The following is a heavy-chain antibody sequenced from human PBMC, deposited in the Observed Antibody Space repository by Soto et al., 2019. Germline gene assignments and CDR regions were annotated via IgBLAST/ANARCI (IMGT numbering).Heavy chain of an antibody. CDR3: ARDPYYYYDSSGYVRPHYFDY. Sequence: GGSLRLSCAASGFTFSSYGMHWVRQAPGKGLEWVAVIWYDGSNKYYVDSVKGRFTISRDNSKNTLYLQMNSLRAEDTAVYYCARDPYYYYDSSGYVRPHYFDYWGQGTLVTVSS. CDR1: GFTFSSYG. J-gene: IGHJ4*02. V-gene: IGHV3-33*01. CDR2: IWYDGSNK. D-gene: IGHD3-22*01.